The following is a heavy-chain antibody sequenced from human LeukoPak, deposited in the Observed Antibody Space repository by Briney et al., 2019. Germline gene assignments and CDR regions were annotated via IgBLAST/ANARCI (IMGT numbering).Heavy chain of an antibody. CDR1: GGSISSSSYY. CDR3: GRFGLKNWNYVDY. CDR2: IYYSGNT. V-gene: IGHV4-39*07. Sequence: PSETLSLTCTVSGGSISSSSYYWGWIRQPPGKGLEWIGSIYYSGNTYYNSSLKSRVTISVDTSKDQFSLRVTSVTAADTAVYYCGRFGLKNWNYVDYWGQGTLVTVSS. J-gene: IGHJ4*02. D-gene: IGHD3/OR15-3a*01.